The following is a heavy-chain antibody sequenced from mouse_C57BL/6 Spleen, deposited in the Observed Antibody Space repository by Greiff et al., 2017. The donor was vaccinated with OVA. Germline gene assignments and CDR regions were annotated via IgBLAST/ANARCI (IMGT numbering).Heavy chain of an antibody. CDR3: ARVALLTRSFDY. V-gene: IGHV1-55*01. D-gene: IGHD1-2*01. CDR2: IYPGSGST. CDR1: GYTFTSYW. Sequence: QVQLQQSGAELVKPGASVKMSCKASGYTFTSYWITWVKQRPGQGLEWIGDIYPGSGSTSYNEKFKSKATLTVDTSSSTAYMQLSSLTSEYSAVYYCARVALLTRSFDYWGQGTTLTVSS. J-gene: IGHJ2*01.